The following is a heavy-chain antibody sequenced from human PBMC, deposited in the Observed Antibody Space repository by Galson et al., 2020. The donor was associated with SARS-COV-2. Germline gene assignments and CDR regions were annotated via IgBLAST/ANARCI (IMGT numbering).Heavy chain of an antibody. CDR1: GFTFSGSA. CDR3: TSGYCSSRTCYREFDP. CDR2: IKSKANSYAT. V-gene: IGHV3-73*01. D-gene: IGHD2-2*01. J-gene: IGHJ5*02. Sequence: GGSLRLSCAASGFTFSGSAIHWVRQASGKGLEWVGRIKSKANSYATAYAASVKGRFTMSRDDSKNTAYLQMNSLKTEDTALYYCTSGYCSSRTCYREFDPWGQGTLVTVSS.